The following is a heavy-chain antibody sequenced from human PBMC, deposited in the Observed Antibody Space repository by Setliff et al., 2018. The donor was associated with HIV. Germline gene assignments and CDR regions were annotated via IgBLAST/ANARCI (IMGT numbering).Heavy chain of an antibody. D-gene: IGHD2-21*02. Sequence: GGSLRLSCAASGFTFSSYEMNWVRQAPGRGLEWVSYISSSGSTIYYADSVKGRFTISRDNAKNSLYLQMNSLRAEDTAVYYCARDVVVTAIQGNYYYGMDVWGQGTTVTVSS. CDR3: ARDVVVTAIQGNYYYGMDV. CDR2: ISSSGSTI. J-gene: IGHJ6*02. CDR1: GFTFSSYE. V-gene: IGHV3-48*03.